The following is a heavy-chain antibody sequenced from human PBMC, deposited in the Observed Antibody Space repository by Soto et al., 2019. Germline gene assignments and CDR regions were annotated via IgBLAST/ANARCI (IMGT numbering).Heavy chain of an antibody. V-gene: IGHV3-21*01. J-gene: IGHJ4*02. CDR3: ARERGGYSGSYNYFDY. CDR1: GFTFSSYS. D-gene: IGHD1-26*01. CDR2: ISSSSSYI. Sequence: GGSLRLSCAASGFTFSSYSMNWVRQAPGKGLEWVSSISSSSSYIYYADSVKGRFTISRDNAKNSLYLQMNSLRAEDTAVYYCARERGGYSGSYNYFDYWGQGTLVTVSS.